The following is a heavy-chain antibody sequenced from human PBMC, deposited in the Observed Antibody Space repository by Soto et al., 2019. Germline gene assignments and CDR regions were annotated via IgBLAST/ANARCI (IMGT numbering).Heavy chain of an antibody. CDR3: ARAPGVVPAAMWWFAP. J-gene: IGHJ5*02. CDR1: GYTFTSYG. CDR2: ISAYNGNT. D-gene: IGHD2-2*01. V-gene: IGHV1-18*01. Sequence: GASVKVSCKASGYTFTSYGISWVRQAPGQGLEWMGWISAYNGNTNYAQKLQGRVTMTTDTSTSTAYMELRSLRSDDTAVYYCARAPGVVPAAMWWFAPWGQGTLVTVSS.